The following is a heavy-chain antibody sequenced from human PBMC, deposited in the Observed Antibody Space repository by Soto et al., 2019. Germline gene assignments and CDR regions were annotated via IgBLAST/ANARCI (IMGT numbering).Heavy chain of an antibody. Sequence: ASVKVSCKASGGTFSSYAISWVRQAPGQGPEWMGGIIPIFGTANYAQKFQGRVTITADESTSTAYMELSSLRSEDTAVYYCATIGDCSSTSCYGFIAGMDVWGQGTTVTVSS. J-gene: IGHJ6*02. CDR1: GGTFSSYA. V-gene: IGHV1-69*13. D-gene: IGHD2-2*01. CDR2: IIPIFGTA. CDR3: ATIGDCSSTSCYGFIAGMDV.